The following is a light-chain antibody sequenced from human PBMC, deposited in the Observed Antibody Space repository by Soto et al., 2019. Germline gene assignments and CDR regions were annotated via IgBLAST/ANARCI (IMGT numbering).Light chain of an antibody. CDR2: KAS. CDR1: QTISSW. V-gene: IGKV1-5*03. J-gene: IGKJ1*01. CDR3: PHCDRYSEA. Sequence: DIQMTQSPSTLSGSVGDRVTITCRASQTISSWLAWYQQKPGKAPKLLIYKASTLKSGVPSRFSGGGSGTEFPLSISSLQPADFATYFCPHCDRYSEAFGQGTKVELK.